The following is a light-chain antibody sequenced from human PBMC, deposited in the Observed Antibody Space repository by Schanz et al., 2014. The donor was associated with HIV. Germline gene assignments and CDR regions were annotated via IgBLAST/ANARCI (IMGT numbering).Light chain of an antibody. J-gene: IGLJ2*01. Sequence: QSALTQPPSASGSPGQSVTISCTGTTSDIGNHDFVSWYQQHPGKAPKLMIYDVTKRPSGVPARFSGSKSGNTASLTVSGLQADDEADYYCSSYTGTSNLSVLFGGGTKLTVL. V-gene: IGLV2-8*01. CDR2: DVT. CDR3: SSYTGTSNLSVL. CDR1: TSDIGNHDF.